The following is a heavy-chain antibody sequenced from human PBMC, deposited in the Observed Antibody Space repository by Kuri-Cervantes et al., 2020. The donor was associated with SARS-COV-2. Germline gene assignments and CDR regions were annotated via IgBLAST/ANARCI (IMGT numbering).Heavy chain of an antibody. Sequence: SETLSLTCTVSGGSTSSSSYYWGWIRQPPGKGRGWIGSIYYGGSTYYNPSLKSRVTISVDTSKNQFSLKLSSVTAADTAVYYCARQMMSSITIFGVVITRNWFDPWGQGTMVTVSS. D-gene: IGHD3-3*01. CDR1: GGSTSSSSYY. V-gene: IGHV4-39*01. J-gene: IGHJ5*02. CDR2: IYYGGST. CDR3: ARQMMSSITIFGVVITRNWFDP.